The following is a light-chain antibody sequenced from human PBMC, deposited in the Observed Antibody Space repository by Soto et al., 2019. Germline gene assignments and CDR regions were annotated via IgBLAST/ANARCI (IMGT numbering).Light chain of an antibody. J-gene: IGKJ1*01. CDR2: GTS. V-gene: IGKV3-20*01. Sequence: QTLSTLCVHPGERATLSFRASQSVGSNLAWYQQKPGQAPRLLIYGTSSRAPGIPDRFSGSGSGTDFTLTINRLEPEDFVIYYCQQYGSLPWTFGPGTKVDIK. CDR3: QQYGSLPWT. CDR1: QSVGSN.